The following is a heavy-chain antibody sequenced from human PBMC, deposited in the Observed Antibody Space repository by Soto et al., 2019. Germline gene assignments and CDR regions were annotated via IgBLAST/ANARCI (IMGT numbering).Heavy chain of an antibody. V-gene: IGHV1-2*02. Sequence: ASVKVSCKASGYTFTAYSMHWVRQAPGQGLEWMGWINPNSGGTNYAQKFQGRVTMTRDTSISTAYMELSSLKSDDTALYFCARSSGTYSDFDYWGQGAQVTVSS. CDR2: INPNSGGT. CDR1: GYTFTAYS. D-gene: IGHD1-26*01. J-gene: IGHJ4*01. CDR3: ARSSGTYSDFDY.